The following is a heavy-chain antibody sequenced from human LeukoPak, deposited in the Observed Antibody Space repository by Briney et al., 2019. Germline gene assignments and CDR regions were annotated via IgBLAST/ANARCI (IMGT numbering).Heavy chain of an antibody. CDR2: VYYVSST. D-gene: IGHD1-26*01. CDR3: ARTQSQSGSYRYYYGY. J-gene: IGHJ4*02. Sequence: SETLSLTCSVSGASVGSAGYHWSWIRQPPGGGLEWVGYVYYVSSTNYNPSLKSRVTMSVDPSWNQFSLKLNSVTAADTAVYYCARTQSQSGSYRYYYGYWGQGTPVTVSS. CDR1: GASVGSAGYH. V-gene: IGHV4-61*08.